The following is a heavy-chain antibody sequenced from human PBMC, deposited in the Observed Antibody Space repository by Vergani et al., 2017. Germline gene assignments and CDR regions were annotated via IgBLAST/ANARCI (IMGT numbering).Heavy chain of an antibody. CDR2: IYYSGST. V-gene: IGHV4-61*01. D-gene: IGHD3-9*01. CDR1: GGSVSSGSYY. CDR3: ARVMYRDEASTGYRLEGMDI. J-gene: IGHJ6*02. Sequence: QVQLQESGPGLVKPSETLSLTCTVSGGSVSSGSYYWSWIRQPPGKGLEWIGYIYYSGSTNYNPSLNSRVTMSVDTSKNQFSLKLRSVTAADTAVYFCARVMYRDEASTGYRLEGMDIWGQGTTVTISS.